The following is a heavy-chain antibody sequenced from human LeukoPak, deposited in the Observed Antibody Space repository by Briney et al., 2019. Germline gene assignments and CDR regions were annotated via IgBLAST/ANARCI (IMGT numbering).Heavy chain of an antibody. V-gene: IGHV3-9*03. J-gene: IGHJ4*02. CDR2: ISWNSGSI. CDR3: ARGGYQLILDFVLYFDS. D-gene: IGHD2-2*01. CDR1: GFTFDDYA. Sequence: GGSLRLSCAASGFTFDDYAMHWVRQAPGKGLEWVSGISWNSGSIAYADSVKGRFTISRDNAKNSLYLQMNSLRAEDMALYYCARGGYQLILDFVLYFDSWGQGTLVTVSS.